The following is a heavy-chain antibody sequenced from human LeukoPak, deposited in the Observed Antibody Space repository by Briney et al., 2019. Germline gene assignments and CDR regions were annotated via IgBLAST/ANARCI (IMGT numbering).Heavy chain of an antibody. CDR3: AKGYCSGGSCYGLGYYYYYGMDV. V-gene: IGHV3-30*18. Sequence: PGSSLRLSCAASGFTFSSYGMHWVRQAPGKGLEWVAVISYDGSNKYYADSVKGRFTISRDNSKNTLYLQMNSLRAEDTAVYYCAKGYCSGGSCYGLGYYYYYGMDVWGQGTTVTVSS. CDR1: GFTFSSYG. CDR2: ISYDGSNK. J-gene: IGHJ6*02. D-gene: IGHD2-15*01.